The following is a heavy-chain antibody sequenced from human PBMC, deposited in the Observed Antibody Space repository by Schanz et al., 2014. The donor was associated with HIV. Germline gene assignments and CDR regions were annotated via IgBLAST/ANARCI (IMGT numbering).Heavy chain of an antibody. D-gene: IGHD3-9*01. V-gene: IGHV3-23*01. CDR3: AKSSGWLYAHFDY. CDR2: ISGSGGRT. CDR1: GFTFSSHA. J-gene: IGHJ4*02. Sequence: EVQLLESGGGLVQPGGSLRLSCAASGFTFSSHAMSWVRQAAGKGLEWVSSISGSGGRTYHADSVKGRFTISRDNSKNTLYLQMHSLRAEDTAVYYCAKSSGWLYAHFDYWGQGTLVTVSS.